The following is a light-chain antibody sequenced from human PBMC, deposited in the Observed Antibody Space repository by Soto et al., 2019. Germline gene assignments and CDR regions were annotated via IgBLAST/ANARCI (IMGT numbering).Light chain of an antibody. CDR2: DLS. CDR3: SSYTSSNTYV. Sequence: QSVLTQPASVSGSPGQSIIISCTGTSSDVGGYNYVSWYQQYPGKVPKLMIYDLSNRPSGVSNRFSASKSGNTASLTISGLQAEDEADYYCSSYTSSNTYVFGTGTKLTVL. J-gene: IGLJ1*01. V-gene: IGLV2-14*01. CDR1: SSDVGGYNY.